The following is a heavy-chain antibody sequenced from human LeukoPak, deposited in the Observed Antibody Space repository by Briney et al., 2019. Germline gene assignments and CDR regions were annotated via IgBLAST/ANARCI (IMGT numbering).Heavy chain of an antibody. CDR3: ARARGVMITFGGVIEPMYYFDY. D-gene: IGHD3-16*02. J-gene: IGHJ4*02. CDR2: IYHSGST. V-gene: IGHV4-30-2*01. CDR1: GGSISSGGYY. Sequence: NPSETLSLTCTVSGGSISSGGYYWSWIRQPPGKGLEWIGYIYHSGSTYYNPSLKSRVTMSVDTSKNQLSLKLSSVTAADTAVYYCARARGVMITFGGVIEPMYYFDYWGREPWSPSPQ.